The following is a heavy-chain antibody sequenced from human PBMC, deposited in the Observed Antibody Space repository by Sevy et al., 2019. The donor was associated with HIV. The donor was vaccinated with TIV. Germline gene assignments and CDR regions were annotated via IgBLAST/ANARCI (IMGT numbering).Heavy chain of an antibody. V-gene: IGHV3-33*01. D-gene: IGHD3-10*01. CDR3: ARDNLVPVMVTIVRGALSYYFDY. CDR2: IWYDGINK. J-gene: IGHJ4*02. Sequence: GGSLRLSCAASGFIFSDYGMHWVRQAPGKGLEWVAVIWYDGINKYYAASVKGRFTISRNNSKNTLYLQMHSLRAADTAVYYCARDNLVPVMVTIVRGALSYYFDYWGQGTLVTVSS. CDR1: GFIFSDYG.